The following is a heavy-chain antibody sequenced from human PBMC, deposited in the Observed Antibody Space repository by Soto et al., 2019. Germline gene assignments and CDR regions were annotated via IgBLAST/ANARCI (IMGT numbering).Heavy chain of an antibody. J-gene: IGHJ4*02. CDR1: GFTFSSYS. CDR2: IGSSSSYI. V-gene: IGHV3-21*01. Sequence: EVQLVESGGGLVKPGGSLRLSCAASGFTFSSYSMNWVRQAPGKGLEWVSSIGSSSSYIYYADSVKGRFTISRDNAKNSLYLQMNSLRAEDTAVYYCARDRIAAAGNRIDYWGQGTLVTVSS. D-gene: IGHD6-13*01. CDR3: ARDRIAAAGNRIDY.